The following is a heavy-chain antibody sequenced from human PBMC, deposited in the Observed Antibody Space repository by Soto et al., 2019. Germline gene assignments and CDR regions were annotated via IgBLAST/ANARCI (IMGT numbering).Heavy chain of an antibody. D-gene: IGHD3-3*01. J-gene: IGHJ6*02. CDR1: GFTFSSYA. CDR2: ISGSCGST. V-gene: IGHV3-23*01. CDR3: ASREVITIFGVVTYGMDV. Sequence: GGSLRLSCAASGFTFSSYAMSWVRQAPGKGLEWVSAISGSCGSTYFADSVKGRFTISRDNSKNTFYLQMNSLRAEDTAVYYCASREVITIFGVVTYGMDVWGQGTTVTVSS.